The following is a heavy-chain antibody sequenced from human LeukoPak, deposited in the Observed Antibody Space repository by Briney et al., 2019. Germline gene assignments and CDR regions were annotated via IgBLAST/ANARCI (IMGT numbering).Heavy chain of an antibody. J-gene: IGHJ3*02. Sequence: GGSLRLSCAASGFTFSTYDMHWVRLPTGKGLKWVSSIGTAADAYYADSVKGRFTISRENAKNSLYLQMNSLGAGDTAVYYCARGWTGTTYDAFDMWGQGTLVTVSS. CDR2: IGTAADA. CDR1: GFTFSTYD. D-gene: IGHD4-17*01. V-gene: IGHV3-13*01. CDR3: ARGWTGTTYDAFDM.